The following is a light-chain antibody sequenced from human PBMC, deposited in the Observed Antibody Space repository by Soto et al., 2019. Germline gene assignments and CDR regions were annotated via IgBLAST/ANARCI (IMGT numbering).Light chain of an antibody. V-gene: IGKV1D-13*01. Sequence: ALPLTQSPSSLSASVGDRVTITCRASQGISSALAWYQQKPGKAPKLLIYDASSLESGVPSRFSGSGSGTDFTLTISSLQPEDFATDYCQQFNNYQLTFGGGTKVEIK. CDR1: QGISSA. CDR2: DAS. J-gene: IGKJ4*01. CDR3: QQFNNYQLT.